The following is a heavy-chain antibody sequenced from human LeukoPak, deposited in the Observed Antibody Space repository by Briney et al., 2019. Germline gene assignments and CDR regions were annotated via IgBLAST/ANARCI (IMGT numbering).Heavy chain of an antibody. CDR1: GFTFDDYG. J-gene: IGHJ4*02. CDR3: ASWAAAGTKEVY. CDR2: INWNGGST. V-gene: IGHV3-20*04. Sequence: PGGSLRLSCAASGFTFDDYGMSWVRQAPGKGLEWVSGINWNGGSTGYADSVKGRFTISRDNAKNSLYLQMSSLRAEDTALYYCASWAAAGTKEVYWGQGTLVTVSS. D-gene: IGHD6-13*01.